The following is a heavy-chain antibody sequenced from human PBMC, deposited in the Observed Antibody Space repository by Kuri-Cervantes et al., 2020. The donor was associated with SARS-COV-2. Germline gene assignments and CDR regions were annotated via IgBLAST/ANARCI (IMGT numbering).Heavy chain of an antibody. CDR1: GFAFSSYA. D-gene: IGHD2-8*01. V-gene: IGHV3-23*01. CDR2: ISGSGGST. CDR3: ALEIMSFFGMDV. J-gene: IGHJ6*02. Sequence: GESLKISCAASGFAFSSYAMSWVRQAPGKGLEWVSAISGSGGSTYYADSVKGRFTISRDNFKKMLYLQMKSLRAEDTATYYCALEIMSFFGMDVWGQGTTVTVSS.